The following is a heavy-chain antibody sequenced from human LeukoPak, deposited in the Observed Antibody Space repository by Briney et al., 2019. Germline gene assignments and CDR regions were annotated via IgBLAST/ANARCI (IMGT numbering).Heavy chain of an antibody. Sequence: PGGSLRLSCAASGFTFSSYNMHWVRQAPGKGLEWVANIKEDGSEKYYVDSVKGRFTISRDNARNSLYLQMNSLRAEDTAVYYCARDEHWGQGTLVTVSS. CDR3: ARDEH. D-gene: IGHD2-21*01. CDR1: GFTFSSYN. CDR2: IKEDGSEK. V-gene: IGHV3-7*04. J-gene: IGHJ4*02.